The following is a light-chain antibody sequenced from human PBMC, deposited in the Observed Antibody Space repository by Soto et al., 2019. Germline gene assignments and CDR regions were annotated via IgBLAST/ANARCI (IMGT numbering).Light chain of an antibody. CDR1: SSNIGVNS. V-gene: IGLV1-44*01. Sequence: QSVLTQPPSASGTPGQRGIISCSGRSSNIGVNSASWYQQLPGTAPKLLIYSNDQRPSGVPNRFSGSKSGTSASLAISGLQSEDEADYFCAAWDESLSGVVFGGGTKLTVL. CDR3: AAWDESLSGVV. CDR2: SND. J-gene: IGLJ2*01.